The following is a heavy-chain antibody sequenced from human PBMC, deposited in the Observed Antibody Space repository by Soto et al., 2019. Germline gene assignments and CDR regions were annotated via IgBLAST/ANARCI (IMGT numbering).Heavy chain of an antibody. Sequence: PSEPLPLTCTVSGGYISSYYGGWFRQPPGKGLEWIGYIYYSGSTTYHPSLKSRVTISVDTSKNQFSLNLTSVTAADTAVYYCGRLGGYYQAFDQWGQGSLVIVSS. D-gene: IGHD3-22*01. CDR2: IYYSGST. J-gene: IGHJ4*02. CDR3: GRLGGYYQAFDQ. V-gene: IGHV4-59*08. CDR1: GGYISSYY.